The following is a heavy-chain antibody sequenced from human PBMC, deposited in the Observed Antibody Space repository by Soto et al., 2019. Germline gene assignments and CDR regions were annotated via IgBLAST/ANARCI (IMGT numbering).Heavy chain of an antibody. J-gene: IGHJ4*02. CDR2: IKSKTDGGTT. V-gene: IGHV3-15*01. CDR3: TTEVLYSGSHYGDY. CDR1: GFTFSNAW. D-gene: IGHD1-26*01. Sequence: PGGSLRLSCAASGFTFSNAWMSWVRQAPGKGLEWVGRIKSKTDGGTTDYAAPVKGRFTISRDDSKNTLYLQMNSLKTEDTAVYYCTTEVLYSGSHYGDYWGQGTRVTVSS.